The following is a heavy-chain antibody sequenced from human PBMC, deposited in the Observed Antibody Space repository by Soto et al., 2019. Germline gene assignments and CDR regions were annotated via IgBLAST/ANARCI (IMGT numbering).Heavy chain of an antibody. J-gene: IGHJ3*02. CDR1: GFTFSDHY. CDR3: ARDAAFDI. Sequence: PGGSLRLSCAASGFTFSDHYMSWIRQAPGKGLEWLSYISSSGGSIYYADSVKGRFTISRDNAKKSLYLQMNSLGADDTAVYYSARDAAFDIWGQGTMVTVSS. V-gene: IGHV3-11*01. CDR2: ISSSGGSI.